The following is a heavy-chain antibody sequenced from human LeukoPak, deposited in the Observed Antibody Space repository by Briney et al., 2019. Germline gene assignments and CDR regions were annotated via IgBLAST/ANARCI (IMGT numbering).Heavy chain of an antibody. J-gene: IGHJ4*02. CDR1: GGSISSYY. V-gene: IGHV4-59*01. Sequence: SETLSLTCTVSGGSISSYYWSWIRQPPGKGLEWIGYIYYSGTTNYNPTLKSRVTILVGTSKNQFSLKLSSVTAADTAVYYCARGGYYDPLDYWGQGTLVTVSS. D-gene: IGHD3-3*01. CDR3: ARGGYYDPLDY. CDR2: IYYSGTT.